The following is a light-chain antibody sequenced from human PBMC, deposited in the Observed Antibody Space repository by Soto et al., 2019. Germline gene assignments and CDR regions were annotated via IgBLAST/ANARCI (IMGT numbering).Light chain of an antibody. V-gene: IGLV1-44*01. Sequence: QSVLTQPPSASETPGQRVTISCSGSSSNVGSNTVNWYQQLPGTAPKLLMFGNDQRPSGVPDRFSGSKSGTSASLAISGLQSEDEAHFYCAAWDDNLNAWVFGGGTKLTVL. CDR2: GND. CDR3: AAWDDNLNAWV. J-gene: IGLJ3*02. CDR1: SSNVGSNT.